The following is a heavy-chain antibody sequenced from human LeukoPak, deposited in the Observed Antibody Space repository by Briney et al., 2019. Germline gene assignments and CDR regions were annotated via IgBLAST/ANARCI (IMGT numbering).Heavy chain of an antibody. CDR2: TRNKAHNYTT. J-gene: IGHJ4*02. CDR1: GFTFSDHF. CDR3: VRDQGRPGDY. Sequence: GGSLRLSCAASGFTFSDHFLDWVRQAPGKGLEGVGRTRNKAHNYTTSYAASVKGRFTISRHASKKLMYLQMNGLKTEDTAVYFCVRDQGRPGDYWGQGTLVTVSS. D-gene: IGHD2-2*01. V-gene: IGHV3-72*01.